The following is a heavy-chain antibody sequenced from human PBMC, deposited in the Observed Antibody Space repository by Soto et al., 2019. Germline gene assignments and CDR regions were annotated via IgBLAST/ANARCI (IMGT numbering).Heavy chain of an antibody. CDR3: ARERFNGGYCSSTSCYNPGYYYGMDV. Sequence: ASVKVSCKASGYTFTGYYMHWVRQAPGQGLEWMGWINPNSGGTNYAQKFQGWVSMTRDTSISTAYMKLSSLRSDDTAVYYCARERFNGGYCSSTSCYNPGYYYGMDVWGQGTTVTVSS. J-gene: IGHJ6*02. V-gene: IGHV1-2*04. D-gene: IGHD2-2*02. CDR1: GYTFTGYY. CDR2: INPNSGGT.